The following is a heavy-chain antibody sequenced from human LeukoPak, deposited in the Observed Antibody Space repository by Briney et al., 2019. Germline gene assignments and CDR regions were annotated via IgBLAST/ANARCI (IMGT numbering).Heavy chain of an antibody. Sequence: GGSLRLSCVASGFTFSNYWMHWVRQPPGKGLVWVSRIYVDGRTTNYADSVKGRFTISRDNAKNTVYLEMNSLSVEDTATYYCIRDFRSADLRGQGTLVTVTS. V-gene: IGHV3-74*01. CDR2: IYVDGRTT. CDR1: GFTFSNYW. J-gene: IGHJ5*02. CDR3: IRDFRSADL.